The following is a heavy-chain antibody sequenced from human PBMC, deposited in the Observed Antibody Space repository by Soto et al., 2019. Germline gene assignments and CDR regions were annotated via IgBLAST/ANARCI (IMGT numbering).Heavy chain of an antibody. CDR3: GRRVKWEVPPFDY. CDR1: GGSISSSSYY. D-gene: IGHD1-26*01. Sequence: QLQLQESGPGLVTPSETLSLTCTVSGGSISSSSYYWGWIRQPPGKGLEWIGSIYYSGSTYYNPSLQRRVTLPVDIANTQFSLELSSVTAAHTAVYYCGRRVKWEVPPFDYWGQGTLVTVSS. V-gene: IGHV4-39*01. CDR2: IYYSGST. J-gene: IGHJ4*01.